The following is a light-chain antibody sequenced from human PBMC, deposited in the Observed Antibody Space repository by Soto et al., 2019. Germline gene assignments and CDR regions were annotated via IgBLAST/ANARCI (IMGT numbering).Light chain of an antibody. CDR3: QQYKNWPPWT. V-gene: IGKV3-15*01. CDR2: GAS. Sequence: EIVMTPSAATLSVSPGASAVTSWRASQSVSSNLAWYQQQPCQAPRLLIYGASTRATGIPARFSGSGSGTEFTPTISSLQSQDFAVYYCQQYKNWPPWTFGQGTKVDIK. CDR1: QSVSSN. J-gene: IGKJ1*01.